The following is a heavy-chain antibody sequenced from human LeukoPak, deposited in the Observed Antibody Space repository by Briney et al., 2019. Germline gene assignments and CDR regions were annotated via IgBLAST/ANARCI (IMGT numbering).Heavy chain of an antibody. CDR3: ARENYVWESSRPHYYYYMDF. J-gene: IGHJ6*03. CDR1: GGSISSGSYY. V-gene: IGHV4-61*02. Sequence: PSETLSLTCTVSGGSISSGSYYWTWVRQPAGKGLEWIGRVYTSGNSDYNPSLKSRVTISLDPSNNHFSLKLSSVTAADTAVYYCARENYVWESSRPHYYYYMDFWGKGTTVTISS. D-gene: IGHD3-16*02. CDR2: VYTSGNS.